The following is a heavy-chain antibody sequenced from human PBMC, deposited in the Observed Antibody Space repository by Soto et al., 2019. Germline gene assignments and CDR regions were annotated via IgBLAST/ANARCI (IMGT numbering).Heavy chain of an antibody. CDR2: ISWNSGSI. J-gene: IGHJ4*02. CDR3: AKAVGSYGNFDY. V-gene: IGHV3-9*01. Sequence: EVQLVESGGGSVQPGRSLRLSCAASGFTFDDYAMHWVRQAPGKGLEWVSGISWNSGSIGYADSVKGRFTISRDNAKNSLYLQMNSLRAEDTALYYCAKAVGSYGNFDYWGQGTLVTVSS. CDR1: GFTFDDYA. D-gene: IGHD5-18*01.